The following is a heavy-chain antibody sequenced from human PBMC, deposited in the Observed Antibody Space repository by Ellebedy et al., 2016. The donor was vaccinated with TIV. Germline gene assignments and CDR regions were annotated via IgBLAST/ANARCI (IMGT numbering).Heavy chain of an antibody. CDR1: GGTFSSYA. V-gene: IGHV1-69*13. Sequence: AASVKVSCKASGGTFSSYAISWVRQAPGQGLEWMGGIIPIFGTANYAQKFQGRVTITADESTSTAYMELSSLRSEDTAVYYCALVGSGWEDNWFDPWGQGTLVTVSS. CDR3: ALVGSGWEDNWFDP. D-gene: IGHD6-19*01. J-gene: IGHJ5*02. CDR2: IIPIFGTA.